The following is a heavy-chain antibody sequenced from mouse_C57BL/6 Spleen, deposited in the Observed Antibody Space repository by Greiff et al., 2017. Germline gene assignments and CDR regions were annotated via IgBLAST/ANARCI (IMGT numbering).Heavy chain of an antibody. CDR2: INPNNGGT. D-gene: IGHD4-1*01. CDR3: AKANWDTRYYFDY. CDR1: GYTFTDYY. J-gene: IGHJ2*01. Sequence: EVKLEESGPELVKPGASVKISCKASGYTFTDYYMNWVKQSHGKSLEWIGDINPNNGGTSYNQKFKGKATLTVDKSSSTAYMELRSLTSEDSAVYYCAKANWDTRYYFDYWGQGTTLTVSS. V-gene: IGHV1-26*01.